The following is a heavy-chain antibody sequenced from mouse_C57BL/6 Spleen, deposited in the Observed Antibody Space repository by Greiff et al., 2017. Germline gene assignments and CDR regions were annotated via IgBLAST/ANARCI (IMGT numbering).Heavy chain of an antibody. V-gene: IGHV1-54*01. D-gene: IGHD1-1*01. J-gene: IGHJ2*01. CDR3: ARGDYYGSSYGGGDY. CDR2: INPGSGGT. CDR1: GYAFTNYL. Sequence: QVQLQQSGAELVRPGTSVKVSCKASGYAFTNYLIEWVKQRPGQGLEWIGVINPGSGGTNYNQKFQGKATLTADKSSSTAYMQLSSLTSEDSAVSFGARGDYYGSSYGGGDYWGQGTTLTVSS.